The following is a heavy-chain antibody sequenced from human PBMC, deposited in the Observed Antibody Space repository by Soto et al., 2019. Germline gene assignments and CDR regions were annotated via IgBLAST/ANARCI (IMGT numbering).Heavy chain of an antibody. J-gene: IGHJ3*02. V-gene: IGHV4-59*01. CDR3: AREPRCGGDCYDAFDI. CDR1: CGSMSRCY. D-gene: IGHD2-21*02. Sequence: SETLSVRWSVSCGSMSRCYWSWFRQPPWKGLEWIGYIYYSGSTKYNPSLKSRVTISVDTSKTQFSLKLSSVDAADTDVYYCAREPRCGGDCYDAFDIGGQGTMVT. CDR2: IYYSGST.